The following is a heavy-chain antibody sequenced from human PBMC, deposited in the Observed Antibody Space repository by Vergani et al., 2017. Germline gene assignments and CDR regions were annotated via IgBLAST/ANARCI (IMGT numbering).Heavy chain of an antibody. J-gene: IGHJ2*01. Sequence: EVQLVESGGGLVQPGRSLRLSCAASGFTFDDYAMHWVRQAPGKGREWVSGINWNSDSIAYADPVKGRFTISRDNAKNSLYLQINSLRAEDTALYYCVKDIAASGNYGYFDLWGRGTLVTVSS. CDR2: INWNSDSI. CDR1: GFTFDDYA. D-gene: IGHD6-13*01. CDR3: VKDIAASGNYGYFDL. V-gene: IGHV3-9*01.